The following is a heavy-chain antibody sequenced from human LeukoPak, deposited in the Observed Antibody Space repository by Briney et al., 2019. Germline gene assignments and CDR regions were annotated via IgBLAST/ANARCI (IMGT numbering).Heavy chain of an antibody. D-gene: IGHD6-19*01. CDR2: ISYDGSNK. CDR3: ARDLNSSGNLDY. Sequence: GGSLRLSCAASGFTFSSYAMHWVRQAPGEGLEWVAVISYDGSNKYYADSVKGRFTISRDNSKNTLYLQMNSLRAEDTAVYYCARDLNSSGNLDYWGQGTLVTVSS. CDR1: GFTFSSYA. V-gene: IGHV3-30-3*01. J-gene: IGHJ4*02.